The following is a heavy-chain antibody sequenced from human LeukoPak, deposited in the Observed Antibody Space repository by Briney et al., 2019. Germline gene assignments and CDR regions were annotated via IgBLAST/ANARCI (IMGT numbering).Heavy chain of an antibody. D-gene: IGHD6-13*01. Sequence: PGGSLRLSCAASGFTFSSHWMSWVRQAPGKGLVWVANIKQDGSARYYVDSVKGRFTISRDNAKNSLYLQMNSLRAEDTAVYYCARGTTSSPNWFDPWGQGTLVTVSS. CDR2: IKQDGSAR. CDR1: GFTFSSHW. CDR3: ARGTTSSPNWFDP. J-gene: IGHJ5*02. V-gene: IGHV3-7*04.